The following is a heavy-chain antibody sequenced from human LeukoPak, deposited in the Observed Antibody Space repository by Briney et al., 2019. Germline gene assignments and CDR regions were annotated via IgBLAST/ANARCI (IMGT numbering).Heavy chain of an antibody. CDR1: GGSFSDYY. J-gene: IGHJ5*02. D-gene: IGHD3-10*01. Sequence: SETLSLTCAVYGGSFSDYYWSWIRQSPGKGLEWNGEISHRGRTYYNLSLKSRVTISIDTSKNQFSLKLSSVTAADTAVYYCAKITMVRTSGRDWFDPWGQGTLVTVSS. V-gene: IGHV4-34*01. CDR2: ISHRGRT. CDR3: AKITMVRTSGRDWFDP.